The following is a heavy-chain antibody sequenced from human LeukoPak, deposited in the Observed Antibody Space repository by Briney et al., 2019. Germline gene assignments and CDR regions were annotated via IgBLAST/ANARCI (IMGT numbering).Heavy chain of an antibody. V-gene: IGHV4-34*01. CDR3: AXXXGVVVRRMAYFDY. CDR1: GGSFSGYY. D-gene: IGHD2-21*01. J-gene: IGHJ4*02. CDR2: INHSGST. Sequence: SETLSLTCAVYGGSFSGYYWSWIRQPPGKGLEWIGEINHSGSTNYNPSLKSRVTISVDTSKNQFSLKLSSVTAADTAVYYCAXXXGVVVRRMAYFDYWGQGTLVTVSS.